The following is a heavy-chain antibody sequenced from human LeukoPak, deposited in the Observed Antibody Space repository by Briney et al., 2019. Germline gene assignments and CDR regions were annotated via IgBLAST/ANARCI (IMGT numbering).Heavy chain of an antibody. CDR1: GFTFSSYA. Sequence: GGSLRLSCAASGFTFSSYAMHWVRQAPGKGLEWVAVISYDGSNKYYADSVKGRFTISRDNSKNTLYLQMNSLRAEDTAVYYCASYGERTFGYWGQGTLVTVSS. CDR3: ASYGERTFGY. CDR2: ISYDGSNK. D-gene: IGHD4-17*01. J-gene: IGHJ4*02. V-gene: IGHV3-30*04.